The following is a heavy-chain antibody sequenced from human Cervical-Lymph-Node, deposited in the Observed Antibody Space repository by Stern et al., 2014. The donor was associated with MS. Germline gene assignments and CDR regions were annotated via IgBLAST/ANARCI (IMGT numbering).Heavy chain of an antibody. CDR2: VAWDDYT. Sequence: QVTLKESGPALVRPTQTLTLTCSFSGFSLTTDGMCVSWIRQPPGKALQWLALVAWDDYTSYDPSRRTRLTISKDTSKNQVVLTMANMDPVDTATYFCARTRWGASGRHAARFDHWGQGTVVTVSS. CDR3: ARTRWGASGRHAARFDH. D-gene: IGHD1-26*01. J-gene: IGHJ3*01. V-gene: IGHV2-70*01. CDR1: GFSLTTDGMC.